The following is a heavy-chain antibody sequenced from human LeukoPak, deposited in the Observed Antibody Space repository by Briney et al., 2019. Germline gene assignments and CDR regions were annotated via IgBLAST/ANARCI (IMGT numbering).Heavy chain of an antibody. V-gene: IGHV1-2*02. J-gene: IGHJ5*02. Sequence: ASVKVSCKASGYTFTGYYMHWVRQAPGQGLEWMGWINPNSGGTNYAQKFQGRVTMTRDTSISTAYMELSRLRSDDTAVYYCARTLMSTEYQLLPYNWFDPWGQGTLVTVSS. CDR1: GYTFTGYY. CDR3: ARTLMSTEYQLLPYNWFDP. D-gene: IGHD2-2*01. CDR2: INPNSGGT.